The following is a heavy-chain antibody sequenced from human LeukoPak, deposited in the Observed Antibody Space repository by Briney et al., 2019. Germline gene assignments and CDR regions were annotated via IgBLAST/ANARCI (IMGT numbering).Heavy chain of an antibody. CDR3: ARAPGGYSYGALFYFDC. CDR1: GGSISSYY. D-gene: IGHD5-18*01. Sequence: SQTVSLTCTVSGGSISSYYWSWIRQPPGKGLEWIGYISYSGSTNYNTSLKSRVTISVDTPKNQFSLTLSSVTAADTAVYYCARAPGGYSYGALFYFDCWGQGTLVTVLS. J-gene: IGHJ4*02. V-gene: IGHV4-59*01. CDR2: ISYSGST.